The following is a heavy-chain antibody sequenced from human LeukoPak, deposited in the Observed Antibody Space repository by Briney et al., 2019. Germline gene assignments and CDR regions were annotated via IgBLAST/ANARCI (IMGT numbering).Heavy chain of an antibody. Sequence: GGSLRLSCAVSGFTFSDYYMSWIRQAPGKGLEWVSYISSSCNTIYYADSVKGRFHISRDNAKNSLYLQMNSLRAEDTSVYYCASRVREYCSSTSCSDYWGQGTLVTVSP. J-gene: IGHJ4*02. CDR2: ISSSCNTI. CDR1: GFTFSDYY. V-gene: IGHV3-11*04. CDR3: ASRVREYCSSTSCSDY. D-gene: IGHD2-2*01.